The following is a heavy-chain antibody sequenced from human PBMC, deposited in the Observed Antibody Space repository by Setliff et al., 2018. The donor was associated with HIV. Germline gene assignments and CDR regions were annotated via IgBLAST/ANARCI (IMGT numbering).Heavy chain of an antibody. CDR1: GGSISSYY. CDR2: IYYSGTT. Sequence: SETLSLTCTVSGGSISSYYWSWIRQPPGKGLEWIGYIYYSGTTNYNPSLKSRVTISVDTSKNQFSLKLSSVTAADTAVYYCARRLVVVTDSDYDTNYYYYYYMDVWGKGTTVTVSS. J-gene: IGHJ6*03. CDR3: ARRLVVVTDSDYDTNYYYYYYMDV. D-gene: IGHD5-12*01. V-gene: IGHV4-59*12.